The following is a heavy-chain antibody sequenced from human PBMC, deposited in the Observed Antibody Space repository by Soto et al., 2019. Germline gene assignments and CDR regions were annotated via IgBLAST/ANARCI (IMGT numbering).Heavy chain of an antibody. CDR3: ARGTSYGGNWSAFDI. Sequence: QVQLVQSGAEVKKPGSSVKVSCKASGGTFSSYTISWVRQAPGQGLEWMGRIIPILGIANYAQKSQGRVTITADNSTSTANMELSSLRSEGTAVYSCARGTSYGGNWSAFDIWGQGTMVTVSS. J-gene: IGHJ3*02. D-gene: IGHD2-15*01. CDR1: GGTFSSYT. V-gene: IGHV1-69*02. CDR2: IIPILGIA.